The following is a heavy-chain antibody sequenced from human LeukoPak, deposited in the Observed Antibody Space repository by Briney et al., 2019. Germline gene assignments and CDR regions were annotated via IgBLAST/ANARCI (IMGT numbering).Heavy chain of an antibody. J-gene: IGHJ4*02. Sequence: GGSLRLSCVGSGFIFRSCAVTWVRQAPGKGLEWVSSITANGDATYYADSVKGRFTISRDNSKNTLYLQMSSLRAEGTAVYYCATFGVIVRNDYLDYWGRGALVTVSS. CDR1: GFIFRSCA. CDR2: ITANGDAT. V-gene: IGHV3-23*01. D-gene: IGHD3-3*01. CDR3: ATFGVIVRNDYLDY.